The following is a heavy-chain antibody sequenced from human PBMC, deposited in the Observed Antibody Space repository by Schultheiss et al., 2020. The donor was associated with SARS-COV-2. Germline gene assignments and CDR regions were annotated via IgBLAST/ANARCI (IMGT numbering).Heavy chain of an antibody. D-gene: IGHD2-2*01. CDR3: ARDIVVVPAAMSFALGY. CDR1: GGSISSYY. J-gene: IGHJ4*02. CDR2: IYYSGNT. V-gene: IGHV4-59*01. Sequence: SETLSLTCTVSGGSISSYYWSWIRQPPGKGLEWIAYIYYSGNTNYNPSLKSRVTISLDASKNQFSLKLSSVTAADTAVYYCARDIVVVPAAMSFALGYWGQGTLVTVSS.